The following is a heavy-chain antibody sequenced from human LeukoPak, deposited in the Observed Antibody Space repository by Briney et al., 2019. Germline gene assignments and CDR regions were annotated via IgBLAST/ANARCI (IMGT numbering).Heavy chain of an antibody. CDR2: TYYRSKWYT. V-gene: IGHV6-1*01. D-gene: IGHD5-24*01. Sequence: SQTLSLTCAISGDSVSSNIPAWNWIRQSPSSGLEWLGRTYYRSKWYTEYALSVKSRITISPDTSKNHFSLQLNSVTPEDTAVYYCARVRDDYNYYFDYWGQGTLVTVSS. CDR3: ARVRDDYNYYFDY. J-gene: IGHJ4*02. CDR1: GDSVSSNIPA.